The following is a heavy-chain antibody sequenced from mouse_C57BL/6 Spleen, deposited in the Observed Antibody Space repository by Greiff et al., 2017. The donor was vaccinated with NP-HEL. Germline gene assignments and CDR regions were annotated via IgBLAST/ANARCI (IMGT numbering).Heavy chain of an antibody. V-gene: IGHV14-4*01. CDR1: GFNIKADY. D-gene: IGHD3-3*01. J-gene: IGHJ3*01. CDR2: IDPENGDT. CDR3: TTSIGTRFAY. Sequence: VQLQQSGAELVRPGASVKLSCTASGFNIKADYMHWVKQRPEQGLEWIGWIDPENGDTEYASKFQGKATITADTSSNTAYLQLSSLTSEDTAVYYCTTSIGTRFAYWGQGTLVTVSA.